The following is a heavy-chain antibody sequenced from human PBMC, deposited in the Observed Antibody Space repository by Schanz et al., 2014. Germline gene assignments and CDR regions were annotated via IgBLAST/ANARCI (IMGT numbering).Heavy chain of an antibody. Sequence: EVQLVESGGGLIQPGGSLRLSCAVSGFTVNTNYMSWVRQAPGKGLEWISSMYINSGSTQYADSVKGRFTISRDKSKNTLYLQMNSLRAEDTAVYFCAKDYGGHSGIDYWGQGTLVTVSS. V-gene: IGHV3-66*03. D-gene: IGHD2-21*02. CDR1: GFTVNTNY. CDR2: MYINSGST. J-gene: IGHJ4*02. CDR3: AKDYGGHSGIDY.